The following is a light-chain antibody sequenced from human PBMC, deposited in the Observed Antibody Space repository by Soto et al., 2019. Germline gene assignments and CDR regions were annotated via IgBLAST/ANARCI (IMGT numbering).Light chain of an antibody. CDR2: DAS. V-gene: IGKV1-33*01. J-gene: IGKJ5*01. CDR3: QQYDNLPT. Sequence: DIQMTQSPSSLSASVGDRVTITCQSSQAISNYLNWYQQKPEKAPKLLIYDASNLETGVASRFSGSGSGTDFTFTISSLQPEDIATYYCQQYDNLPTFGQGTRREIK. CDR1: QAISNY.